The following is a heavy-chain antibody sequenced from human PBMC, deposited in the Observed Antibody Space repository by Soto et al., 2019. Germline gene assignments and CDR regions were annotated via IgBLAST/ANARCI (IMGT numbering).Heavy chain of an antibody. CDR1: GGTFSSYA. CDR2: IIPIFGTA. J-gene: IGHJ6*02. D-gene: IGHD2-15*01. Sequence: SVKVSCKASGGTFSSYAIIWVRQAPGQGLEWMGGIIPIFGTANYAQKFQGRVTITADESTSTAYMELSSLRSEDTAVYYCARGLAVVVAATTPYYYGMDVWGQGTTVTVSS. CDR3: ARGLAVVVAATTPYYYGMDV. V-gene: IGHV1-69*13.